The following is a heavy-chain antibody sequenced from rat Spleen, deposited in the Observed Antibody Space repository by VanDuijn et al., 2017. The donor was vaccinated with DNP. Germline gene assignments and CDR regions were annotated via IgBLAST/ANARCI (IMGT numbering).Heavy chain of an antibody. J-gene: IGHJ2*01. Sequence: EVQLVESDGGLVQPGRSLKLSCTASGFTFSDYYMAWVRQAPTKGLEWVASISTSGGTPYYRDSVKGRFTISRDNAQSTLYLQMNKLGSEDTAMYHCAKGPNYGGYSDYFDYWGQGVMVTVSS. CDR3: AKGPNYGGYSDYFDY. V-gene: IGHV5-25*01. CDR1: GFTFSDYY. CDR2: ISTSGGTP. D-gene: IGHD1-11*01.